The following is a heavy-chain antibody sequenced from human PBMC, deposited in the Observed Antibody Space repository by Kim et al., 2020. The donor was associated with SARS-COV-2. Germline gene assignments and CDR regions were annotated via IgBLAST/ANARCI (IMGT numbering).Heavy chain of an antibody. V-gene: IGHV3-23*01. CDR1: GFTSRFTFINYA. CDR2: ISGSGYSS. CDR3: TKGDRTPSSWQMWWTFDY. J-gene: IGHJ4*02. D-gene: IGHD6-13*01. Sequence: GGSLRLSCAASGFTSRFTFINYAMNWVRQAPGKGLEWLSGISGSGYSSYYADSVKGRFTISRDNSKDTLYLEMNDLRGEDTAIYYCTKGDRTPSSWQMWWTFDYWGPGTLVTVSS.